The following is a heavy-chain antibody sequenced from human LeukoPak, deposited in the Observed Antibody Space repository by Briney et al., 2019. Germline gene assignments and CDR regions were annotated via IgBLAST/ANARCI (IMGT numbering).Heavy chain of an antibody. J-gene: IGHJ5*02. Sequence: KTSETLSLTCAVYGGSFSGYYWSWIRQPPGKGLEWIGEINHSGSTNYNPSLKSRVTISVDTSKNQFSLKLSSVTAADTAVYYCARDRYYYGSDNWFDPWGQGTLVTVSS. CDR2: INHSGST. CDR1: GGSFSGYY. CDR3: ARDRYYYGSDNWFDP. D-gene: IGHD3-10*01. V-gene: IGHV4-34*01.